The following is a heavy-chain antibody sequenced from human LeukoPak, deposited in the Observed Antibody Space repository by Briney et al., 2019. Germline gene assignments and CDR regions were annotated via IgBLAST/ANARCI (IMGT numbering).Heavy chain of an antibody. CDR3: AGHSDLGSGSHYPYYYLMDV. CDR2: INPSGGAT. J-gene: IGHJ6*02. Sequence: GASVKVSCKASGYTFTSYYMHWVRQAPGQGLEWMGIINPSGGATSYAQKFQGRVAMIGDTSTSTVYMQMSSLRIDDTAVYYCAGHSDLGSGSHYPYYYLMDVGGQGTTVTVSS. D-gene: IGHD3-10*01. CDR1: GYTFTSYY. V-gene: IGHV1-46*01.